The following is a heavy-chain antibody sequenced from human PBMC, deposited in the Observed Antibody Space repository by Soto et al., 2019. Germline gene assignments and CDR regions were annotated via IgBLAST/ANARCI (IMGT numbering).Heavy chain of an antibody. CDR3: ARDLSHYYGSFGGFDI. V-gene: IGHV1-18*01. D-gene: IGHD3-10*01. Sequence: ASVKVSCKASGYTFTSYGISWVRQAPGQGLEWMGWISAYNGNTNYAQKLQGRVTMTTDTSTSTAYMELRSLRSDDTAVYYCARDLSHYYGSFGGFDIWGQGTMVTVSS. CDR2: ISAYNGNT. J-gene: IGHJ3*02. CDR1: GYTFTSYG.